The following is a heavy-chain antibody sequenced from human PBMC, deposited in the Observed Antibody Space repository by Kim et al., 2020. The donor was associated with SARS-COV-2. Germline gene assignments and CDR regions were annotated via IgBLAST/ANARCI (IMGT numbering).Heavy chain of an antibody. J-gene: IGHJ4*02. Sequence: SETLSLTCTVSGGSISSYYWSWIRQPPGKGLEWIGYIYYSGSTNYNPSLKSRVTISVDTSKNQFSLKLSSVTAADTAVYYCARDSLGSGYDYWGQGTLVT. CDR2: IYYSGST. CDR1: GGSISSYY. CDR3: ARDSLGSGYDY. D-gene: IGHD3-22*01. V-gene: IGHV4-59*01.